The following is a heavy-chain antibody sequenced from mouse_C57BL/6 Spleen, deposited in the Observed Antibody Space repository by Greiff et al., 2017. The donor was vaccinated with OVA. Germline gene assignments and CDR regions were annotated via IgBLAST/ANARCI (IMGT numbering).Heavy chain of an antibody. CDR2: IDPSDSYT. V-gene: IGHV1-69*01. J-gene: IGHJ2*01. CDR3: ARGGSSGYVDY. Sequence: VQLQQPGADLVMPGASVKLSCKASGYTFTSYWMHWVKQRPGQGLEWIGEIDPSDSYTNYNQKFKGKSTLTVDKSSSTAYMQLSSLTSEDSAVYYCARGGSSGYVDYWGQGTTLTVSS. D-gene: IGHD3-2*02. CDR1: GYTFTSYW.